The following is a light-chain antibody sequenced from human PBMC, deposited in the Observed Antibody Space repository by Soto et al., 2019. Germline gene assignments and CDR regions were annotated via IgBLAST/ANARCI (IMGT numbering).Light chain of an antibody. CDR1: PSVTNL. Sequence: EIVLTQSPATLSLSPGERATLSCRAGPSVTNLLSWYQQKPGQAPRLLIFGASKRATGIPDRFSGSGSGRDFTLTISSLQPDDFATYYCQHYNSYSEAFGQGTKVDIK. J-gene: IGKJ1*01. CDR2: GAS. V-gene: IGKV3-11*02. CDR3: QHYNSYSEA.